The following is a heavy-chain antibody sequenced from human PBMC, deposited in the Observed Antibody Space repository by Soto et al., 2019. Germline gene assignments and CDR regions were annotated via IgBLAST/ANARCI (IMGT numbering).Heavy chain of an antibody. D-gene: IGHD3-3*01. CDR2: ISAYNGNT. CDR1: GYTFTSYG. V-gene: IGHV1-18*04. Sequence: GASVKVSCKASGYTFTSYGISWVRQAPGQGLEWMGWISAYNGNTNYAQKLQGRVTMTTDTSTSTAYMELRSLRSDDTAVYYCARDYYDFWSAKGYFDYWGQGTLVTVS. CDR3: ARDYYDFWSAKGYFDY. J-gene: IGHJ4*02.